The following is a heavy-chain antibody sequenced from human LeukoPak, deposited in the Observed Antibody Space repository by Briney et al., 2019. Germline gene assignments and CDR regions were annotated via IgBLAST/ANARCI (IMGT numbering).Heavy chain of an antibody. J-gene: IGHJ5*02. CDR3: ARDRRITMVRGPPAWFDP. Sequence: SETLSLTCTVSGGSISSYYWSWLRQPPGKGLEWLGYIYYNGSTNYNPSLKSRVTISVDTSNNQFSLKLSSVTAADTAVYYCARDRRITMVRGPPAWFDPWGQGTLVTVSS. D-gene: IGHD3-10*01. CDR1: GGSISSYY. V-gene: IGHV4-59*01. CDR2: IYYNGST.